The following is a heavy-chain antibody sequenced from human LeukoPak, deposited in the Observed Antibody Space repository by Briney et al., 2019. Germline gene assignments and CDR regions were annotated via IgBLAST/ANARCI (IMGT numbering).Heavy chain of an antibody. Sequence: GGSLRLSCAASGFTFSSYGMHWVRQAPGKGLDWVAVIWYDGSNKYYADSVKGRFTISRDNSKNTLYLQMNSLRAEDTAVYYCARGKQWLESYYFDYWGQGTLVTVSS. V-gene: IGHV3-33*01. D-gene: IGHD6-19*01. CDR1: GFTFSSYG. CDR3: ARGKQWLESYYFDY. CDR2: IWYDGSNK. J-gene: IGHJ4*02.